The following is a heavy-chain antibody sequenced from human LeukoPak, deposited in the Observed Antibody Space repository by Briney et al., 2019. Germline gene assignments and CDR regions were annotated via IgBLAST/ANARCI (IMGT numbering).Heavy chain of an antibody. CDR3: AKDRGGSFFLSSYFDC. D-gene: IGHD1-26*01. J-gene: IGHJ4*02. CDR1: GGSFSSYY. Sequence: PSETLSLTCTVSGGSFSSYYWSWIRQPPGKGLEWIGYIYYIGNTNYNPSLRSRVTISVDTSKNQFSLKLSSVTAADTAIYYCAKDRGGSFFLSSYFDCWGQGTLVTVSS. V-gene: IGHV4-59*12. CDR2: IYYIGNT.